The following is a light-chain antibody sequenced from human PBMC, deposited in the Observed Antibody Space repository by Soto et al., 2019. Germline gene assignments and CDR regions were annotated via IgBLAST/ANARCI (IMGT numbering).Light chain of an antibody. CDR2: TSS. CDR1: QSSGRN. J-gene: IGKJ1*01. CDR3: QQCYSPPPT. V-gene: IGKV1-39*01. Sequence: IPVSLSPSSLSAPLGDGVPITCRASQSSGRNLNWYQQKPGKAPTLLIFTSSSLQSGVPSRFSGSGSGTDFILTISSLQPEDFAPYYCQQCYSPPPTFCQGTKADIK.